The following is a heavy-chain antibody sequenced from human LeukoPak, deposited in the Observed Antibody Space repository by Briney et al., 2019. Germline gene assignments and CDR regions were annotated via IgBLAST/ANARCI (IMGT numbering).Heavy chain of an antibody. V-gene: IGHV5-51*01. J-gene: IGHJ4*02. CDR1: GYKFTTYW. Sequence: GESLKISCKGSGYKFTTYWIGWVRQMPGKGLEWMGLIYPGDSDTRYSPSFQGQVTISADKSISTAYLQWSSLKASDTAMYYCTRLDGSGTYSRGPDYWGQGTLVTVSS. D-gene: IGHD3-10*01. CDR2: IYPGDSDT. CDR3: TRLDGSGTYSRGPDY.